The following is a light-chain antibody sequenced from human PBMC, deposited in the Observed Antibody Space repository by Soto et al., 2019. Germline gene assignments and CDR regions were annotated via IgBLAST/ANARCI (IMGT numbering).Light chain of an antibody. CDR3: QQRSNWQLT. V-gene: IGKV3-11*01. Sequence: EIVLTQSPATLSLSPGERATLSCRASQGISSHLVWYQQKPGQAPRLLIYDASNRATGISARFSGSGSVTDFILTISSLQPEDFADYYCQQRSNWQLTFGGGTKVEIK. CDR1: QGISSH. J-gene: IGKJ4*01. CDR2: DAS.